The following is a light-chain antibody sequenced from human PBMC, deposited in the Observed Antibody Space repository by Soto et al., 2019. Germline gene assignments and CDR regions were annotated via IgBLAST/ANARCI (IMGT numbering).Light chain of an antibody. Sequence: EIVLTQSPGTLSLSPGERATLSCRASQSVSSSYLAWYQKKPGQAPRLRIYGASSRATGIPDRFSGSVSGTDFTLTISRLEPEDFAVYYCQQYGSSPPWTFVQGTKVDIK. V-gene: IGKV3-20*01. CDR3: QQYGSSPPWT. J-gene: IGKJ1*01. CDR1: QSVSSSY. CDR2: GAS.